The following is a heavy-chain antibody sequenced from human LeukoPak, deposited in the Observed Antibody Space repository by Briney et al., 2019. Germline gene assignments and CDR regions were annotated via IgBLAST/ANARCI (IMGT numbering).Heavy chain of an antibody. J-gene: IGHJ4*02. CDR2: MNPNSGNT. Sequence: ASVKVSCKASGYTFTGYYLHWVRQAPGQGLEWMGWMNPNSGNTGYAQKFQGRVTMTRNTSISTAYMELSSLRSEDTAVYYCATMETTRYFDYWGQGTLVTVSS. D-gene: IGHD4-11*01. CDR3: ATMETTRYFDY. V-gene: IGHV1-8*02. CDR1: GYTFTGYY.